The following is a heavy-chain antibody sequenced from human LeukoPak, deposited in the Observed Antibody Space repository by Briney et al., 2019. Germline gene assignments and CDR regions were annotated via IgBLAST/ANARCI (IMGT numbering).Heavy chain of an antibody. CDR2: IGASGVTT. CDR1: GFILNNYA. Sequence: SGGSLRLSCVGSGFILNNYAMSWARQAPGKGPEWVSAIGASGVTTYYADSVKGRFTVSRDNSRNTLYLQMNSLRAEDTAVYYCARNWNDDYWGQGTLVTVSS. CDR3: ARNWNDDY. D-gene: IGHD1-1*01. J-gene: IGHJ4*02. V-gene: IGHV3-23*01.